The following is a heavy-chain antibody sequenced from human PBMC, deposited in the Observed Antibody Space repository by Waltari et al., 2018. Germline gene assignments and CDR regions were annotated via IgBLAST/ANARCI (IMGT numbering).Heavy chain of an antibody. V-gene: IGHV1-69*04. D-gene: IGHD4-17*01. CDR1: GGTLSSYA. CDR3: ARNRADVDSDGNWFDP. J-gene: IGHJ5*02. CDR2: GITVGDRG. Sequence: QVQLVQSGAEVKRPGSSVKVSCKASGGTLSSYAVSWVRQAPGQGLEWKGSGITVGDRGNYAQKVQGRLTITADKGTRTAYMELSSLTSDDTAVYYCARNRADVDSDGNWFDPWGQGTLVTVSS.